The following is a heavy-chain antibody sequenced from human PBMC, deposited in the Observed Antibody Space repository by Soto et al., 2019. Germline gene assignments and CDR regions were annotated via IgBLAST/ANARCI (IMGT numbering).Heavy chain of an antibody. Sequence: PSETLSLTCAVYGGSFSGYYWSWIRQPPGKGLEWIGEINHSGSTNYNPSLKSRVTISVDTSKNQFSLKLSSVAAADTAVYYCARDILTGYPYYYYYGMDVWGQGTTVTVSS. CDR2: INHSGST. CDR3: ARDILTGYPYYYYYGMDV. D-gene: IGHD3-9*01. CDR1: GGSFSGYY. J-gene: IGHJ6*02. V-gene: IGHV4-34*01.